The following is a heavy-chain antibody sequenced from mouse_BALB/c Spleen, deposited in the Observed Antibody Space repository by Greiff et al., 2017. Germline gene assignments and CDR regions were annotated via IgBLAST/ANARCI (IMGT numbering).Heavy chain of an antibody. CDR2: INSNGGST. J-gene: IGHJ4*01. CDR3: ARQGVRPNYDAMDY. Sequence: EAHLVESGGGLVKLGGSLKLSCAASGFTFSSYYMSWVRQTPEKRLELVAAINSNGGSTYYPDTVKGRFTISRDNAKNTLYLQMSSLKSEDTALYYCARQGVRPNYDAMDYWGQGTSVTVSS. CDR1: GFTFSSYY. V-gene: IGHV5-6-2*01. D-gene: IGHD1-2*01.